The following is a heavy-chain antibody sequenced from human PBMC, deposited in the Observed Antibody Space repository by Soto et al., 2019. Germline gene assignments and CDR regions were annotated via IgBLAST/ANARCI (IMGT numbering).Heavy chain of an antibody. CDR1: GYTFTSYY. CDR2: INPGGGST. J-gene: IGHJ6*02. CDR3: ARVNSRWGSGRGYGMDV. V-gene: IGHV1-46*01. Sequence: QVQLVQSGAEVKKPGASVKVSCKASGYTFTSYYMHWVRQAPGQGLEWMGIINPGGGSTSYAQQFQGRVTMTRDTSTSTAYMELSGLRSEDTAVYYCARVNSRWGSGRGYGMDVWGQGTTVTVSS. D-gene: IGHD3-10*01.